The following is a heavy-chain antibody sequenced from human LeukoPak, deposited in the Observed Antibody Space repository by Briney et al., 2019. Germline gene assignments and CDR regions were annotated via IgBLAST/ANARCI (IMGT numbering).Heavy chain of an antibody. CDR2: IWYDGSNK. D-gene: IGHD3-3*01. CDR3: VREVTEWLSYYYYYMDV. Sequence: PGGSLRLSCAASGFTFSSYGMHWVRQAPGKGLEWVAVIWYDGSNKYYADSVKGRFTISRDNSKNTLYLQMNSLRAEDTAVYYCVREVTEWLSYYYYYMDVWGKGTTVTVSS. J-gene: IGHJ6*03. CDR1: GFTFSSYG. V-gene: IGHV3-33*01.